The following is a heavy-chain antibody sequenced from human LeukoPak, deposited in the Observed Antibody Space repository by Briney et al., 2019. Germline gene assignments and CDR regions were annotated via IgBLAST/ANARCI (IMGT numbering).Heavy chain of an antibody. CDR2: ISSSGTTK. V-gene: IGHV3-48*01. Sequence: GGSLRLSCAASGLTLSSYSMNWVRQAPGKGLQWVSYISSSGTTKTYADSVKGRFTISRDIAKKSLNLQMNSLRAEDTAVYYCARESITIFGVVIDWGQGTLVTVSS. J-gene: IGHJ4*02. CDR3: ARESITIFGVVID. D-gene: IGHD3-3*01. CDR1: GLTLSSYS.